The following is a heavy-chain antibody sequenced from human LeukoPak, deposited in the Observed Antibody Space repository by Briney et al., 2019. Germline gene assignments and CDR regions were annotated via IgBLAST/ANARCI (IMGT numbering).Heavy chain of an antibody. CDR1: GFTVSSNY. D-gene: IGHD6-19*01. CDR2: IYSGGDT. J-gene: IGHJ4*02. CDR3: ARVAVGAGTDYLDY. V-gene: IGHV3-53*01. Sequence: PGGSLRLSCAASGFTVSSNYMSWVRQAPGKGLEWVSVIYSGGDTYYADSVKGRFTISRDNSKNTLYLQMNSLRAEDTAVYYCARVAVGAGTDYLDYWGQGTLVTVSS.